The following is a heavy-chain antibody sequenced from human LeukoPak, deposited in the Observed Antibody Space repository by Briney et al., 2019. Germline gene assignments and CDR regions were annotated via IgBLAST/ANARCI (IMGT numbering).Heavy chain of an antibody. CDR1: GGSFSGYY. V-gene: IGHV4-34*01. Sequence: SETLSLTCAVYGGSFSGYYWSWIRQPPGKGLEWIGEINHRGSTNYNPSLKSRVTISVDTSKNQFSLKLSSVTAADTAVYYCARKSRRQDYDILTGYYLYYYYMDVWGKGTTVTVSS. CDR2: INHRGST. CDR3: ARKSRRQDYDILTGYYLYYYYMDV. D-gene: IGHD3-9*01. J-gene: IGHJ6*03.